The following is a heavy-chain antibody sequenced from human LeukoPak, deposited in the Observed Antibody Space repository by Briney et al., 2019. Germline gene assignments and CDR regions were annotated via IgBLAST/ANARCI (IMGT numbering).Heavy chain of an antibody. CDR1: GGTFSTYV. J-gene: IGHJ6*03. D-gene: IGHD2-15*01. Sequence: SVKVSCKASGGTFSTYVISWVRQAPGQGLEWMGGIIPVFGTANYAEKFQDRVTITADKSTSTAYMELSSLRSEDTAMYYCAINQAGYCGGGSCYRHEFYYMDVWGKGTSVTVSS. V-gene: IGHV1-69*06. CDR2: IIPVFGTA. CDR3: AINQAGYCGGGSCYRHEFYYMDV.